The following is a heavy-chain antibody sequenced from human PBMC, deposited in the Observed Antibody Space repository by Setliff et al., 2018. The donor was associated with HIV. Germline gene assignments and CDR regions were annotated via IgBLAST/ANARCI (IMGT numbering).Heavy chain of an antibody. J-gene: IGHJ6*03. CDR2: IYLGDSDT. V-gene: IGHV5-51*01. CDR3: ARIPRWYYYYMDV. D-gene: IGHD2-15*01. Sequence: GESLKISCQGSGYTFTNYWIGWMRQMPGKGLEWMGIIYLGDSDTRYSPSFQDQVTISADTSISTAYLQWSSLKASDTAMYYCARIPRWYYYYMDVWGKGTTVTVSS. CDR1: GYTFTNYW.